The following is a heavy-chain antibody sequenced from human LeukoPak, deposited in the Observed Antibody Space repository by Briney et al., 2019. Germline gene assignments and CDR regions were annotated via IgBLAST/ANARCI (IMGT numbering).Heavy chain of an antibody. D-gene: IGHD3-10*01. CDR1: GFTFSSYG. Sequence: GGSLRLSCAASGFTFSSYGMHWVRQAPGKGLEWVAFIRYDGSNKYYADSVKGRFTISRDNSKNTLYLQMNSLRAEDTAVYYCAKDRGVIKYYFDYWGQGTLVTVSS. V-gene: IGHV3-30*02. J-gene: IGHJ4*02. CDR2: IRYDGSNK. CDR3: AKDRGVIKYYFDY.